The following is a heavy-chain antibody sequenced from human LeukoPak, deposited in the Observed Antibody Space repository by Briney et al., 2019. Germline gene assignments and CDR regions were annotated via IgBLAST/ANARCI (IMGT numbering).Heavy chain of an antibody. Sequence: GGSLRLSCAASGFTFSSYAMNWVRQAPGKGLKWVSGFRGSGVATFYADSVKGRFTISRDNSKNTLYLQMNSLRAEDTAVYYCAKVRQYYYDSSGILDAFDIWGQGTMVTVSS. CDR3: AKVRQYYYDSSGILDAFDI. D-gene: IGHD3-22*01. J-gene: IGHJ3*02. V-gene: IGHV3-23*01. CDR1: GFTFSSYA. CDR2: FRGSGVAT.